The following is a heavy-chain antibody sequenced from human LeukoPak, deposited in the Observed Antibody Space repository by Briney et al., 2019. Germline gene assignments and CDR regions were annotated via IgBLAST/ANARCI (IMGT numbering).Heavy chain of an antibody. Sequence: GGSLRLSCAASGFSFNSYAMSWVRQAPGKGLEWVSIIIASSGATFYADSVKGRFTISRDTSKNTLYLQLNSLRLEGTAVYYCAKGGYDYIEVAYFDFWGQGTLVTVSS. V-gene: IGHV3-23*01. CDR2: IIASSGAT. J-gene: IGHJ4*02. CDR1: GFSFNSYA. D-gene: IGHD5-12*01. CDR3: AKGGYDYIEVAYFDF.